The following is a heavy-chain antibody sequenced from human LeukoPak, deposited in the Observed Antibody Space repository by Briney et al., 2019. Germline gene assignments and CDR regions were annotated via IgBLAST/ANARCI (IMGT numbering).Heavy chain of an antibody. CDR1: GGSISGTTYY. D-gene: IGHD2-8*01. J-gene: IGHJ4*02. V-gene: IGHV4-39*01. CDR3: ARHVSAGYLDY. Sequence: PSETLSLTCSVSGGSISGTTYYWAWIRQPPGKGLEWIGSVYYSGSTSYSPSLKRRVTISVDTSKNQFSLRLSSVTAADTAVYYCARHVSAGYLDYWGQGTLVTVSS. CDR2: VYYSGST.